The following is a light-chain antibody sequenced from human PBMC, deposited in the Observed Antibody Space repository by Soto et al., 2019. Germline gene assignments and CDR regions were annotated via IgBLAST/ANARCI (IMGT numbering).Light chain of an antibody. V-gene: IGKV3-20*01. CDR3: QHYGGSPGT. Sequence: EIVLTQSPGTLSLSPGERATLSCRASQSVSSSYLAWYKQKPGQAPRLLIYGASSRATGIPDRFSGSGSGTDFTLTISRLEPEDFAVYYCQHYGGSPGTFGQGTTVEIK. CDR2: GAS. J-gene: IGKJ1*01. CDR1: QSVSSSY.